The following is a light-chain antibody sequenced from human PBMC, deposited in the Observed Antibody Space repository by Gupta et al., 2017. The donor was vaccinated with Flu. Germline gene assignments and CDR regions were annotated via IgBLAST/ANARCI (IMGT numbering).Light chain of an antibody. CDR3: SSYTSSSTFYV. Sequence: QSALTQPASVSGSPGQSITISCTGTSSDVGRSDYVSWYRQDPGKAPKLVIYDVSNRPSGVASRFSGSKSGTTASLTIAGLQAEDETDYYCSSYTSSSTFYVFGSGTKVTVL. CDR2: DVS. V-gene: IGLV2-14*01. CDR1: SSDVGRSDY. J-gene: IGLJ1*01.